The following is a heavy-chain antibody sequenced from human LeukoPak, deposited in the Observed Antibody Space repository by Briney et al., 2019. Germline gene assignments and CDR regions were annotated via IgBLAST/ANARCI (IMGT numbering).Heavy chain of an antibody. CDR3: ATSIGVAVAFDF. J-gene: IGHJ4*02. D-gene: IGHD6-19*01. CDR2: IGSASSYV. CDR1: GFTFTSYV. V-gene: IGHV3-21*04. Sequence: GGSLRLSCAASGFTFTSYVMRWVRQAPGKGLEWVAFIGSASSYVFYADSVKGRFTISRDNAKNSLYLQMNSLKAEDTAIYYCATSIGVAVAFDFWGQGTLVTVSS.